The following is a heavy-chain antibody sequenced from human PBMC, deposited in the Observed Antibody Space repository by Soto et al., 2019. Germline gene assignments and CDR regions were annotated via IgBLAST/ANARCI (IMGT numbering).Heavy chain of an antibody. V-gene: IGHV3-53*01. CDR1: GFTVSSNY. J-gene: IGHJ4*02. CDR2: IYSDGST. Sequence: EVQLVESGGGLIQPGGSLRLSCAASGFTVSSNYMSWVRQAPGKGLEWVSVIYSDGSTYYADSVKGRFTISRDNSKNKVYLQMNSLRVEDTAVYYCARDRTFDYWGQGTLVTVSS. CDR3: ARDRTFDY.